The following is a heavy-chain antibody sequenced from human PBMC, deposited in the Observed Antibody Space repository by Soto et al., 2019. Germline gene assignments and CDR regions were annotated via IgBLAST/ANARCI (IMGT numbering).Heavy chain of an antibody. V-gene: IGHV3-48*02. J-gene: IGHJ5*02. D-gene: IGHD1-26*01. CDR2: ISSSSSTI. Sequence: EVQLVESGGGLVQPGGSLRLSCAASGFTFSSYSMNWVRQAPGKGLEWVSYISSSSSTIYYADSVKGRFTISRDNAKNSLCLQTNSLRDEGTAVYSGAREGGRINWFDPWGQGTLVTVSS. CDR3: AREGGRINWFDP. CDR1: GFTFSSYS.